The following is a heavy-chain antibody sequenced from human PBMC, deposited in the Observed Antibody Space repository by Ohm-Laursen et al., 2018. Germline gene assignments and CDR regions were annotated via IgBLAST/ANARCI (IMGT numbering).Heavy chain of an antibody. CDR1: GYTFTSYG. V-gene: IGHV1-18*01. D-gene: IGHD6-19*01. J-gene: IGHJ3*02. Sequence: SVKVSCKTSGYTFTSYGISWVRQAPGQGLEWMGWISAYNGNTNYAQKLQGRVTMTTDTSTSTAYMELRSLRSDDTAVYYCASQGNLVAGTDAFDIWGQGTMVTVSS. CDR3: ASQGNLVAGTDAFDI. CDR2: ISAYNGNT.